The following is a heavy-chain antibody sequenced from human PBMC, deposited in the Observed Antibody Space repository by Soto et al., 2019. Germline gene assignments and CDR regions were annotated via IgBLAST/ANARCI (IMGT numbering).Heavy chain of an antibody. CDR2: IYRDGAT. V-gene: IGHV4-39*01. CDR3: ARLAGSSFFPY. D-gene: IGHD6-6*01. J-gene: IGHJ4*02. CDR1: GGSIISSPDW. Sequence: QLRLQESGPGLVKPSETLSLICTVSGGSIISSPDWWGWVRQPPGKGPEWIASIYRDGATYYNPSLNSRVTVLVDSPKNQFSLKLTSVPAADTAIYYCARLAGSSFFPYWGQGTRVTVSS.